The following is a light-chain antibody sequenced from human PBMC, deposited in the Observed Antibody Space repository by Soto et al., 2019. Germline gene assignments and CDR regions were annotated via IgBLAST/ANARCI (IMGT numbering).Light chain of an antibody. Sequence: QSVLTQPASVSGAPGQSITISCTGTSSDVGAYNYVAWYQHHPGKAPKLIIYDVYNRPSGVSNRFSASKSDKTASLTISGLQAEDEADYYCSSYTTSRTRVFGGGTKLTV. V-gene: IGLV2-14*03. CDR2: DVY. CDR1: SSDVGAYNY. CDR3: SSYTTSRTRV. J-gene: IGLJ3*02.